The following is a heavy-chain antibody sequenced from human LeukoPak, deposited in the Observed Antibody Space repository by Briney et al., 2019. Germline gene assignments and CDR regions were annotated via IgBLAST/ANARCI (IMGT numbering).Heavy chain of an antibody. Sequence: PSQTLSLTCTVSGDSISSGSYYWSWIRQPAGKGLEWIGRMSTSGSTNYNPSLKSRVTISLDTSKNQFSLRLSSVTAADTAFYYCARVSSGRTDPWGQGTLVTVSS. D-gene: IGHD6-19*01. J-gene: IGHJ5*02. CDR1: GDSISSGSYY. CDR3: ARVSSGRTDP. CDR2: MSTSGST. V-gene: IGHV4-61*02.